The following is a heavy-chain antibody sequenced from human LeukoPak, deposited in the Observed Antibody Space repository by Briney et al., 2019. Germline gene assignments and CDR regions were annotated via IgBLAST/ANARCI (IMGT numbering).Heavy chain of an antibody. Sequence: GGSLRLSCAASGFTFSSYSMNWVRQAPGKGLEWVSSISSSSSYIYYADSVKGRFTISRDNAKNSLYLQMNSLRAEDTAVYYCAREKLGTAMVPTYYFDYWGQGTLVTVSS. CDR3: AREKLGTAMVPTYYFDY. V-gene: IGHV3-21*01. CDR1: GFTFSSYS. CDR2: ISSSSSYI. J-gene: IGHJ4*02. D-gene: IGHD5-18*01.